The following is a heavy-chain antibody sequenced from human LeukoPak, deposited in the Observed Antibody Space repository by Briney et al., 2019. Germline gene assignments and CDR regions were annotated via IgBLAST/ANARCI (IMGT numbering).Heavy chain of an antibody. V-gene: IGHV3-30*18. CDR3: AKGGYNYGYETYFDC. CDR2: ISHGGTEK. D-gene: IGHD5-18*01. CDR1: GFTFSGSG. J-gene: IGHJ4*02. Sequence: GGSLRLSCAASGFTFSGSGMHWVRQAPGKGLEWVAVISHGGTEKYYADSAKGRFTISRDNSKNTLYLQMNSLKPEDTAVYYCAKGGYNYGYETYFDCWGQGTLVTVSS.